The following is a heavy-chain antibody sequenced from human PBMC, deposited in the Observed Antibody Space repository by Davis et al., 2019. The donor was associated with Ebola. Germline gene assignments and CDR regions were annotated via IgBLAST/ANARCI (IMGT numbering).Heavy chain of an antibody. V-gene: IGHV3-7*03. CDR2: MKGDGSDK. CDR1: GFTFSNYW. J-gene: IGHJ4*02. Sequence: PGGSLRLSCAASGFTFSNYWMNWVRQAPGKGLEWVANMKGDGSDKYFVDSVKGRFTISRDNAKSSLYLQMNSLRVEDTALYYCAKGARWGQGTLVTVSS. CDR3: AKGAR. D-gene: IGHD5-12*01.